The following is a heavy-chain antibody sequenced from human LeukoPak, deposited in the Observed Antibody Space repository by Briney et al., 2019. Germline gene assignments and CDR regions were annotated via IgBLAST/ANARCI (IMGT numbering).Heavy chain of an antibody. CDR2: ISYDGSNK. CDR1: GFTFSSYG. D-gene: IGHD6-13*01. CDR3: ARAVMKRAQPLAAAGNKPLDY. V-gene: IGHV3-33*05. Sequence: GGSLRLSCAASGFTFSSYGMHWVRQAPGKGLEWVAVISYDGSNKYYADSVKGRFTISRDNSKNTLYLQMNSLRAEDTAVYYCARAVMKRAQPLAAAGNKPLDYWGQGTLVTVSS. J-gene: IGHJ4*02.